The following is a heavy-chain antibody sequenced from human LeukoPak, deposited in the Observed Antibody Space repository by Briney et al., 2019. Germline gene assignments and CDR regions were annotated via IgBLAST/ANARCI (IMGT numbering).Heavy chain of an antibody. Sequence: PGGSLRLSCAASGFTFSSYAMSWVRQAPGKGLEWVSTISGRGGTTYYADSVKGRFTISRDNSKNTLYLQMNSLRVEDTAMYYRARAGWGSYRADYWGQGTLVTVSS. CDR2: ISGRGGTT. CDR1: GFTFSSYA. J-gene: IGHJ4*02. CDR3: ARAGWGSYRADY. V-gene: IGHV3-23*01. D-gene: IGHD3-16*02.